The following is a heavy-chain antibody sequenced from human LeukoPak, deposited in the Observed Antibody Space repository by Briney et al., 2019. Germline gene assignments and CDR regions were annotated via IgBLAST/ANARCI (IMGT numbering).Heavy chain of an antibody. CDR1: GYTFTSYG. CDR3: ATLRRGIAAADYFDY. CDR2: ISAYNGNT. D-gene: IGHD6-13*01. Sequence: ASVKVSCKASGYTFTSYGISWVRQAPGQGLEWMGWISAYNGNTNYAQKLQGRVTMTTDTSTSTAYMKLRSLRSDDTAVYYCATLRRGIAAADYFDYWGQGTLVTVSS. V-gene: IGHV1-18*01. J-gene: IGHJ4*02.